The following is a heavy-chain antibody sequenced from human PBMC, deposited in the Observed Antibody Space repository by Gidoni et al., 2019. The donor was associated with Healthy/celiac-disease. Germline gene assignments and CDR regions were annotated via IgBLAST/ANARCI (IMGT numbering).Heavy chain of an antibody. D-gene: IGHD3-22*01. J-gene: IGHJ4*02. V-gene: IGHV3-23*01. CDR1: GFPFSSYA. Sequence: VQLLESGGGLVQPGGSLRLSCAPSGFPFSSYAMRWVRQAPGKGLEWVSAISGRGGRTYYEDSVKGRFNISRDNSKNTRYLQMNSMRAEDTAVYYCAKDREAAYYYDSSGYYPKNFDYWGQGTLVTVSS. CDR3: AKDREAAYYYDSSGYYPKNFDY. CDR2: ISGRGGRT.